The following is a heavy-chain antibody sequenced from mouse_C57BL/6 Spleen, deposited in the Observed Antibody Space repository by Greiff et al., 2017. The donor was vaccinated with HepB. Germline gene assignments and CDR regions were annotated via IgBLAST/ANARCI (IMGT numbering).Heavy chain of an antibody. Sequence: QVQLQQSGAELVKPGASVKISCKASGYAFSSYWMNWVKQRPGKGLEWIGQIYPGDGDTNYNGKFKGKATLTADKSSSTAYMQLSSLTSEDSAVYFCARRFYYDYGGYFDVWGTGTTVTVSS. V-gene: IGHV1-80*01. J-gene: IGHJ1*03. CDR1: GYAFSSYW. D-gene: IGHD2-4*01. CDR2: IYPGDGDT. CDR3: ARRFYYDYGGYFDV.